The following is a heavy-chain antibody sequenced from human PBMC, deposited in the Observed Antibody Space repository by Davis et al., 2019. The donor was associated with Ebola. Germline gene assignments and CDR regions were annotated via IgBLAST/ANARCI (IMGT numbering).Heavy chain of an antibody. CDR2: ISAYNGHT. Sequence: AASVKVSCKASGYSFTNYGISWVRQAPGQGLEWMAWISAYNGHTNYAQKFQGRLTLTTDTSTSTVYMELRSLTSDDTAKYYCARGRNGGWDFDYWGQGTLVTVSS. CDR3: ARGRNGGWDFDY. J-gene: IGHJ4*02. D-gene: IGHD6-19*01. CDR1: GYSFTNYG. V-gene: IGHV1-18*01.